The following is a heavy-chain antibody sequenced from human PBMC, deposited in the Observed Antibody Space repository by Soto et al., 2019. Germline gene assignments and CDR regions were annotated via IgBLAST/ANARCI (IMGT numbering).Heavy chain of an antibody. D-gene: IGHD1-26*01. CDR3: ASYRTMGC. V-gene: IGHV3-7*03. CDR2: IKEDGSEK. J-gene: IGHJ4*02. CDR1: GFTLSSFW. Sequence: EVQLVESGGGLGQPGGSLRLSCAASGFTLSSFWMSWVRQAPGKGLEWVASIKEDGSEKTYVDSVKGRFSISRDTAKNALYLQMNSLRADDAAVYYCASYRTMGCWGQGTPVTVSS.